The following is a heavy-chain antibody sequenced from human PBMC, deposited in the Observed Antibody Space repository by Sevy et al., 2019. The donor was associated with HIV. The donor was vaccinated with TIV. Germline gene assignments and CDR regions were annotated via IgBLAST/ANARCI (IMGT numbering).Heavy chain of an antibody. V-gene: IGHV3-23*01. CDR1: GFTFSKYS. CDR2: LSFGCGEI. CDR3: AREGCTKPHDY. D-gene: IGHD2-8*01. J-gene: IGHJ4*02. Sequence: GGSLRLSCAASGFTFSKYSMSWVRQPPGKGLEWVSTLSFGCGEINYADSVKGRFTISRDNSKRSVYLQMNNLRPEDTAMYYCAREGCTKPHDYWGQGTLVTVSS.